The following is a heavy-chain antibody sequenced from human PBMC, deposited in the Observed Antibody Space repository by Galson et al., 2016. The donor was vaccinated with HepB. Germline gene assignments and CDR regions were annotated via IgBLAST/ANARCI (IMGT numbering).Heavy chain of an antibody. CDR3: ARDGHSCRGGLCSVGTLDH. CDR2: ISYDGSNI. Sequence: SLRLSCAATGFTFSRYAMHWVRQAPGKGLQWVALISYDGSNIYYEEAVWGRFTISRDNSNNTMFLQMDSLRPEDTALYFCARDGHSCRGGLCSVGTLDHWGQGTPVTVSS. V-gene: IGHV3-30*04. J-gene: IGHJ4*02. D-gene: IGHD2-15*01. CDR1: GFTFSRYA.